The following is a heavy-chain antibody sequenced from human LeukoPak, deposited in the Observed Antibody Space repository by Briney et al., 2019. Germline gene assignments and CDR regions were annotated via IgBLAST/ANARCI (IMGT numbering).Heavy chain of an antibody. CDR1: GFTFTSYA. J-gene: IGHJ4*02. Sequence: PGGSLILSCAASGFTFTSYAMSWVRQAPGKGLEWVSAISGGAGSTYYADSVKGRFTISRDNSKNTLYLQMNSLRAEDTAVYYCAKDSVGVAGPDYWGQGTLVTVSS. CDR2: ISGGAGST. CDR3: AKDSVGVAGPDY. V-gene: IGHV3-23*01. D-gene: IGHD6-19*01.